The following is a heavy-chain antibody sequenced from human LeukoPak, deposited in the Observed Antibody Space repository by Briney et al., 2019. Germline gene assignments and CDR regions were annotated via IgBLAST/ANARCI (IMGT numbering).Heavy chain of an antibody. Sequence: GASVKVSCKASGYTFTGFYMHWVRQATGQGLEWMGWMNPNSGNTGYAQKFQGRVTMTRNTSISTAYMELSSLRSEDTAVYYCARGHQAVDAFDIWGQGTMVTVSS. V-gene: IGHV1-8*02. CDR2: MNPNSGNT. CDR1: GYTFTGFY. J-gene: IGHJ3*02. D-gene: IGHD2-2*01. CDR3: ARGHQAVDAFDI.